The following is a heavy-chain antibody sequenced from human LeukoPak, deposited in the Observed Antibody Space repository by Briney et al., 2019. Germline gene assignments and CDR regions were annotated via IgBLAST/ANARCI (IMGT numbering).Heavy chain of an antibody. Sequence: PGGSLRLSCAASGFTFSSYGMHWVRQAPGKGLEWVAFIRYDGSNKYYADSVKGRFTISRDNSKNTLYLQMNSLRAETAAVYNATKSRNDILTGKIDYWGQGTLVTVSS. J-gene: IGHJ4*02. CDR1: GFTFSSYG. V-gene: IGHV3-30*02. D-gene: IGHD3-9*01. CDR2: IRYDGSNK. CDR3: TKSRNDILTGKIDY.